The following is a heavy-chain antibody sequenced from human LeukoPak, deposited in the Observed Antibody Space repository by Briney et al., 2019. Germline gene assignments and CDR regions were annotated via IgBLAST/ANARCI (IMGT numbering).Heavy chain of an antibody. V-gene: IGHV3-74*01. CDR3: AKDSIPSTAGPYYLDY. CDR2: INSDGSST. Sequence: GGSLRLSCAASGFTFSSYWMHWVRQAPGKGLVWVSRINSDGSSTSYADSVKGRFTISRDNAKNTLYLQMNSLRPQDTATYYCAKDSIPSTAGPYYLDYWGQGTLVSVSS. D-gene: IGHD1-14*01. CDR1: GFTFSSYW. J-gene: IGHJ4*02.